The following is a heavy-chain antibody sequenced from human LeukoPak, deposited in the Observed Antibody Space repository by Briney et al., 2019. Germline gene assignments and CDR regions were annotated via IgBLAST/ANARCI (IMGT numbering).Heavy chain of an antibody. Sequence: SETLSLTCTVSGGSISSYYWSWIRQSPGKGLEWIGYIYYSGSTNHNPSLKSRVTISVDTSKNQFSLKLSSVTAADTAVYYCARRVPKAYYYNGMDVWGQGTTVTVSS. CDR1: GGSISSYY. V-gene: IGHV4-59*08. CDR2: IYYSGST. J-gene: IGHJ6*02. D-gene: IGHD1-1*01. CDR3: ARRVPKAYYYNGMDV.